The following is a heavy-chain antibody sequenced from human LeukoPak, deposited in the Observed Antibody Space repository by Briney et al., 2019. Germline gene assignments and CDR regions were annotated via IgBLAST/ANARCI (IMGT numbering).Heavy chain of an antibody. CDR3: AREAPDYGSGSYYFDY. CDR1: GGSISSYY. V-gene: IGHV4-59*01. D-gene: IGHD3-10*01. CDR2: IYYSGST. J-gene: IGHJ4*02. Sequence: SETLSLTCTVSGGSISSYYWSWIRQPPGKGLEWIGYIYYSGSTNYNPSLKSRVTISVDTSNNQFSLKLSSVTAADTAVYYCAREAPDYGSGSYYFDYWGQGTLVTVSS.